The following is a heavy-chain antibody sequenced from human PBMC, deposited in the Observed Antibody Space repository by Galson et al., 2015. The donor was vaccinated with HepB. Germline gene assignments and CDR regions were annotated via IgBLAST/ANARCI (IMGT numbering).Heavy chain of an antibody. D-gene: IGHD4-23*01. CDR2: INNDGTTT. CDR1: GFTFSFYW. Sequence: SLRLSCAASGFTFSFYWMHWVRQAPRKGLVWVSRINNDGTTTNYADSVKGRFTLSRDNAKNTLYLHMNSLRAEDTAVYYCARPYGGNYHFDYWGQGTLVTVSS. CDR3: ARPYGGNYHFDY. J-gene: IGHJ4*02. V-gene: IGHV3-74*01.